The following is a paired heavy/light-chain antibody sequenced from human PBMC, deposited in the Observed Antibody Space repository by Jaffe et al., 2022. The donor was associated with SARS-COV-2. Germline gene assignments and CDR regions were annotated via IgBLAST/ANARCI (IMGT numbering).Heavy chain of an antibody. CDR3: AKDIRRGTYYYGSGSFSSFDF. V-gene: IGHV3-9*01. CDR2: ISWNGGTI. J-gene: IGHJ4*02. D-gene: IGHD3-10*01. Sequence: EVQLVESGGGLVQPGRSLRLSCAASGFTFDDYAMHWVRQAPGKGLEWVAGISWNGGTIGYADSVKGRLTISRDSAKNSLYLQMNSLRAEDTALYYCAKDIRRGTYYYGSGSFSSFDFWGQGTLVTVSS. CDR1: GFTFDDYA.
Light chain of an antibody. CDR3: QQYGGSPFT. CDR2: GAS. CDR1: QSVSNSY. Sequence: EIVLTQSPGTLSLSPGERGTLSCRASQSVSNSYLAWYQQKAGQAPRLLIYGASSRATGIPDRFSGSGSGTDFTLTISRLEPEDFAVYYCQQYGGSPFTFGPGTKVDIK. V-gene: IGKV3-20*01. J-gene: IGKJ3*01.